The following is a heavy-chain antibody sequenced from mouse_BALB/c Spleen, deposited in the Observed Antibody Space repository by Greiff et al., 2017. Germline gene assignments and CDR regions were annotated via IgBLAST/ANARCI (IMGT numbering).Heavy chain of an antibody. CDR2: IYPGDGDT. Sequence: QVQLKESGAELVRPGSSVKISCKASGYAFSSYWMNWVKQRPGQGLEWIGQIYPGDGDTNYNGKFKGKATLTADKSSSTAYMQLSSLTSEDSAVYFCARLIDSSIAYWGQGTLVTVSA. V-gene: IGHV1-80*01. CDR1: GYAFSSYW. D-gene: IGHD3-2*01. J-gene: IGHJ3*01. CDR3: ARLIDSSIAY.